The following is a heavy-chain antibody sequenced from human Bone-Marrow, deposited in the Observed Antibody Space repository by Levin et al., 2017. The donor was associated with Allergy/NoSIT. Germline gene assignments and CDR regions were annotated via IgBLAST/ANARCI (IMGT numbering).Heavy chain of an antibody. J-gene: IGHJ5*02. CDR2: VYHRGGT. CDR1: GGSVSSDGAY. D-gene: IGHD3-3*01. Sequence: SETLSLICTVSGGSVSSDGAYWTWIRQPPGKGLEWIGYVYHRGGTNYNPSLESRVTMSVDTSKNQFSLKLGSVTSADTAVYYCARDTTEESYYDSSINWLDPWGQGTLVTVSS. CDR3: ARDTTEESYYDSSINWLDP. V-gene: IGHV4-61*08.